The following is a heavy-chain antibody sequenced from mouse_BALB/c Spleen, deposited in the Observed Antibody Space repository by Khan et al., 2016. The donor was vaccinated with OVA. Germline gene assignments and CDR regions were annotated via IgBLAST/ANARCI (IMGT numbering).Heavy chain of an antibody. V-gene: IGHV1-77*01. Sequence: QVQLQQSGPELVKPGASAKMSCKASGYTFTDYDIRWVKQRTGQGLEWIGEIYPGSGSTYYNEKFKGKATLTADKSSNTAYMQLSSLTSEDSAVYFCAKIFYGNSYAMDYWGQGTAVTVSS. CDR2: IYPGSGST. CDR1: GYTFTDYD. D-gene: IGHD2-1*01. J-gene: IGHJ4*01. CDR3: AKIFYGNSYAMDY.